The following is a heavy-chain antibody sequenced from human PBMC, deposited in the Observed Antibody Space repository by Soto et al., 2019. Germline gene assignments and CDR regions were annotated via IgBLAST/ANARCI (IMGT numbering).Heavy chain of an antibody. D-gene: IGHD3-22*01. CDR2: ISHSGIT. J-gene: IGHJ4*02. V-gene: IGHV4-4*02. Sequence: QVQLQESGPGLVRPSGALSVTCAVSGDSISRSHWWSWVRQSPGKGLEWLGEISHSGITNYNPSLKSRVTISGDKSKNQLSLKLTSVTAADPAVYYCARVRYDRSGFDHWGQGTLVSVSS. CDR3: ARVRYDRSGFDH. CDR1: GDSISRSHW.